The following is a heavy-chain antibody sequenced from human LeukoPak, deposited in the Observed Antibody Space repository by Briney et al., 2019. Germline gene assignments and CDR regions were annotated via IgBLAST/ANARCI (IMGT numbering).Heavy chain of an antibody. CDR2: IYTSGST. CDR1: GGSISSYY. D-gene: IGHD3-10*01. CDR3: ARHLYYYGSGAFNWFDP. V-gene: IGHV4-4*07. J-gene: IGHJ5*02. Sequence: PSETLSLTCTVSGGSISSYYWSWIRQPAGKGLEWIGRIYTSGSTNYNPSLKSRVTISVDTSKNQFSLKLSSVTAADTAVYYCARHLYYYGSGAFNWFDPWGQGTLVTVSS.